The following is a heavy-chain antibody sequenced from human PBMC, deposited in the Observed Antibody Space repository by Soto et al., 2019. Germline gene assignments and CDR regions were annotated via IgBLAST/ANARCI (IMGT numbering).Heavy chain of an antibody. CDR2: IYPSDSDT. V-gene: IGHV5-51*01. CDR3: ARGGVSTRTFDY. Sequence: AQSVNLSGTGSGYNFDVYWMACERQMPGKGLELMGIIYPSDSDTRYRPSFQGQVTISADKSISSAYLQWSSLRASDTAMYYCARGGVSTRTFDYWGQGTPVPAPQ. D-gene: IGHD3-3*01. CDR1: GYNFDVYW. J-gene: IGHJ4*02.